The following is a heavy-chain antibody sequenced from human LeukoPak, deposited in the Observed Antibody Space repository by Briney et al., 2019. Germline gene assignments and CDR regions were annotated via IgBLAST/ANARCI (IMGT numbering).Heavy chain of an antibody. CDR3: VREHATGPFDY. Sequence: GGSLRLSCAASGFIFSDHYMDWVRQAPGKGLEWVGRSRDKANSYTTEYAASVKGRFTISRDDSKKSLYVQMNSLKTEDTAVYYCVREHATGPFDYWGQGTLVTVSS. J-gene: IGHJ4*02. V-gene: IGHV3-72*01. CDR1: GFIFSDHY. CDR2: SRDKANSYTT. D-gene: IGHD1-1*01.